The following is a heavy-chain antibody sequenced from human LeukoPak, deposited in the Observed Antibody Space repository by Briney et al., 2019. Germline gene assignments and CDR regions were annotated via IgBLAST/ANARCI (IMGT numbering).Heavy chain of an antibody. D-gene: IGHD2-15*01. Sequence: PGGSLRLSCVASGFTIDTYAMYWVRQAPGKGLEWVSSISWNSGRIGYADSVKGRFIISRDNAKNSLYLQMNSLRAEDTAVYYCARARIRYCSGGSCRGEAFDIWGQGTMVTVSS. V-gene: IGHV3-9*01. J-gene: IGHJ3*02. CDR2: ISWNSGRI. CDR1: GFTIDTYA. CDR3: ARARIRYCSGGSCRGEAFDI.